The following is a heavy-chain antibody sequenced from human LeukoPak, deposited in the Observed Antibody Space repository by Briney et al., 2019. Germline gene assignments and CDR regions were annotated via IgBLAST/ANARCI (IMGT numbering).Heavy chain of an antibody. CDR1: GYSFTNYW. Sequence: GESLKISCQTSGYSFTNYWIGWVRQMPGKGLEWMGIIYPGDSDSRYSPSFQGQVTISADKSVSTAYLQRSSLRASDTAIHYCARASTDNAGWHRGSFDYWGQGTLVTVSS. D-gene: IGHD6-19*01. CDR2: IYPGDSDS. J-gene: IGHJ4*02. V-gene: IGHV5-51*01. CDR3: ARASTDNAGWHRGSFDY.